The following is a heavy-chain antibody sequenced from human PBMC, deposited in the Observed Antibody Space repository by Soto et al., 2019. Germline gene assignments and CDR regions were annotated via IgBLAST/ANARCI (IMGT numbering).Heavy chain of an antibody. CDR2: ISWNSGSI. D-gene: IGHD3-3*01. V-gene: IGHV3-9*01. Sequence: HPGGSLRLSCAASGFTFDDYAMHWVRQAPGKGLEWVSGISWNSGSIGYADSVKGRFTISRDNAKNSLYLQMNSLRAEDTALYYCAEDTGPFYDFWSGYYRDRGGGYYYYYMDVWGKGTTVTVSS. J-gene: IGHJ6*03. CDR1: GFTFDDYA. CDR3: AEDTGPFYDFWSGYYRDRGGGYYYYYMDV.